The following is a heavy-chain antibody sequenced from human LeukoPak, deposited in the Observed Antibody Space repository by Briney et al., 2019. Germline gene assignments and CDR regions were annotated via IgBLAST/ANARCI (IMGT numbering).Heavy chain of an antibody. Sequence: GGSLRLSCAASGFTFSSYAMSWVRQAPGKGLEWVSAISGSGGSTYYADSVKGRFTISRDNSKNTLYLQMNSLRVEDTAVYYCAKRKVAVAGNWYFDYWGQGTLVTVSS. D-gene: IGHD6-19*01. CDR1: GFTFSSYA. CDR2: ISGSGGST. V-gene: IGHV3-23*01. J-gene: IGHJ4*02. CDR3: AKRKVAVAGNWYFDY.